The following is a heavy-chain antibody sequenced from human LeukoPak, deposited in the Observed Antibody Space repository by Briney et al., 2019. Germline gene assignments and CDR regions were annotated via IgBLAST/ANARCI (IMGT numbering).Heavy chain of an antibody. CDR2: INPSSGSA. CDR1: GSTFTRYY. CDR3: ARTYSSSWSYCDS. V-gene: IGHV1-46*01. Sequence: PGASVKVSCKASGSTFTRYYIHWVRQAPGQGLDWMGMINPSSGSARFAQMFQDRVTMTRDTSTSAVYMELSSLTSEDTAMYYCARTYSSSWSYCDSWGQGTLVTVSS. J-gene: IGHJ4*02. D-gene: IGHD6-13*01.